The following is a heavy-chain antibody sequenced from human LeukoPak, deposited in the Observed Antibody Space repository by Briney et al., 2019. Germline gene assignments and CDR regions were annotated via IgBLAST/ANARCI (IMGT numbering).Heavy chain of an antibody. CDR3: ARDSVMVRGVITPFDY. V-gene: IGHV3-23*01. CDR2: IDGSGNST. D-gene: IGHD3-10*01. J-gene: IGHJ4*02. Sequence: GGSLRLSCAASGFTFSSYAMSWVRQAPGKGLEWVSVIDGSGNSTYYADTVKGRFTISRDNAKNSLYLQMNSLRAEDTAVYYCARDSVMVRGVITPFDYWGQGTLVTVSS. CDR1: GFTFSSYA.